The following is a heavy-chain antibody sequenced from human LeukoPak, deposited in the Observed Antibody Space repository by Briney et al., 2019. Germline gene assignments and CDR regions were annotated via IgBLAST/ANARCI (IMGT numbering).Heavy chain of an antibody. D-gene: IGHD3-10*02. J-gene: IGHJ4*02. CDR1: GFDFHRYT. Sequence: GGSLRLSCATSGFDFHRYTIHWVRQAPGKGLEWVSLAGWAGGTTYYSDSVRGRFTISRDSGRNSVYLQMNSLTTDDTAFYFCAKELDTMFFDYWGQGALVTVSS. V-gene: IGHV3-43*01. CDR2: AGWAGGTT. CDR3: AKELDTMFFDY.